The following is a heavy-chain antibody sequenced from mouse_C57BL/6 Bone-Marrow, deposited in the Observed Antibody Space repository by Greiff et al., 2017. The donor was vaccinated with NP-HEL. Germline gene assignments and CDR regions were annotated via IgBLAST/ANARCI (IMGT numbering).Heavy chain of an antibody. J-gene: IGHJ3*01. CDR2: IDPEDGET. D-gene: IGHD2-5*01. Sequence: EVQVVESGAELVKPGASVKLSCTASGFNIKDYYMHWVKQRTEQGLEWIGRIDPEDGETKYAPKFQGKATITADTSSNTAYLQLSSLTSEDTAVYYCAYYSNYRRWFAYWGQGTLVTVSA. V-gene: IGHV14-2*01. CDR1: GFNIKDYY. CDR3: AYYSNYRRWFAY.